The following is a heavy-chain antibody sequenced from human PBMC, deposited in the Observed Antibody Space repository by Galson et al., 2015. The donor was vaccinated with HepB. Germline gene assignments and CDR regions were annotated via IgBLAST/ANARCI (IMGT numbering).Heavy chain of an antibody. V-gene: IGHV5-10-1*01. CDR1: GYSFSRYW. Sequence: QSGAEVKNPGESLKISCKTSGYSFSRYWINWVRQMPGKGLEWMGKIDPGDSSTNYNPSFHGHVTISADKSISTAYVRWSSLEASDHAIYYRARLNRYSYDNFGARRILNHDYWGQGTLVTVSS. J-gene: IGHJ4*02. CDR3: ARLNRYSYDNFGARRILNHDY. CDR2: IDPGDSST. D-gene: IGHD3-22*01.